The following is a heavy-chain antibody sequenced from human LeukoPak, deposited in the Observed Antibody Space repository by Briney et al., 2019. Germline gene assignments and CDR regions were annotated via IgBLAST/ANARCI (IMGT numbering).Heavy chain of an antibody. CDR2: IYPGDSDT. D-gene: IGHD2-21*02. J-gene: IGHJ4*02. Sequence: GESLKISCKGSGYSFTSYWISWVRQMPGKGLEWMGIIYPGDSDTTYSPSFQGQVTISADKSISTAYLQWSSLKASDTAMYYCARTYCGGDCSYSYFDYWGQGTLVTVSS. V-gene: IGHV5-51*01. CDR1: GYSFTSYW. CDR3: ARTYCGGDCSYSYFDY.